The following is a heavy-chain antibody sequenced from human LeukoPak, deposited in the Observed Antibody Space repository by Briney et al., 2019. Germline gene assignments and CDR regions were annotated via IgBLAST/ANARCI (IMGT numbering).Heavy chain of an antibody. V-gene: IGHV4-59*08. D-gene: IGHD3-10*01. CDR3: ARQVFGEGDSDYFDS. Sequence: SETLSLTCTVSGASISSSYWNWIRQPPGRRMEWIGFIAYTGSTTYNPSLKSRVTLALDASKDQFSLTLSSVTAADTAVYYCARQVFGEGDSDYFDSWGQGTLVTVS. CDR1: GASISSSY. J-gene: IGHJ4*02. CDR2: IAYTGST.